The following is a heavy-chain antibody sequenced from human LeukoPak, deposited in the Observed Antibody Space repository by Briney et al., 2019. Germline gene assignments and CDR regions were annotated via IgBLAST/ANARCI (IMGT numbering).Heavy chain of an antibody. J-gene: IGHJ4*02. D-gene: IGHD3-10*01. V-gene: IGHV4-34*01. Sequence: SETLSFTCAVYGGSFSGYYWSWIRQPPGKGLEWIGEINHSGSTNYNPSLKSRVTISVDTSKNQFSLKLSSVTAADTAVYYCARLSGSYSKYYLDYWGQGTLVTVSS. CDR2: INHSGST. CDR3: ARLSGSYSKYYLDY. CDR1: GGSFSGYY.